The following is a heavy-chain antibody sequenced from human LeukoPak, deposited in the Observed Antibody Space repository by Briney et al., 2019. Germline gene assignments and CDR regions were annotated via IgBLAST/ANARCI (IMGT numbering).Heavy chain of an antibody. CDR2: IYTSGST. J-gene: IGHJ4*02. CDR3: ARRISGFTGYAI. Sequence: KSSETLSLTCTVSGGSISNHYWSWIRQSAGKGLEWIGRIYTSGSTDYNPSLKSRVTMPVDTSKNQFSLKLSAVTAADTAIYYCARRISGFTGYAIWGQGALVTVSS. D-gene: IGHD5-12*01. CDR1: GGSISNHY. V-gene: IGHV4-4*07.